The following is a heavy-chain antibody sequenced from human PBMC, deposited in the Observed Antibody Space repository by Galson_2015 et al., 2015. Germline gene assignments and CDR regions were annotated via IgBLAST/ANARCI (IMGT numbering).Heavy chain of an antibody. CDR1: GFTFDNYA. V-gene: IGHV3-23*01. D-gene: IGHD5-12*01. J-gene: IGHJ4*02. CDR3: TSRQDLVATIGFHFFDS. Sequence: SLRLSCAGSGFTFDNYAMSWVRQAPGKGLEWVSAIGGSGAYSYYADSVKGRFTISRDNSKNTLYLQMSSLRAEDTAVYYCTSRQDLVATIGFHFFDSWGQGTLVTVSS. CDR2: IGGSGAYS.